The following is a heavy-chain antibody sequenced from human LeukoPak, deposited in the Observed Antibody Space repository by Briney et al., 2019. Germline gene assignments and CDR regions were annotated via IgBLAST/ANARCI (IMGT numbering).Heavy chain of an antibody. CDR2: IYYSGST. CDR1: GGSISSSSYY. V-gene: IGHV4-39*01. J-gene: IGHJ4*02. CDR3: ARVGPFWSGYYYFDY. D-gene: IGHD3-3*01. Sequence: PSETLSLTCTVSGGSISSSSYYWGWIRQPPGKGLEWIGSIYYSGSTYYNPSLKSRVTISVDTSKNQFSLKLSSVTAADTAVYYCARVGPFWSGYYYFDYWGQGTLVTVSS.